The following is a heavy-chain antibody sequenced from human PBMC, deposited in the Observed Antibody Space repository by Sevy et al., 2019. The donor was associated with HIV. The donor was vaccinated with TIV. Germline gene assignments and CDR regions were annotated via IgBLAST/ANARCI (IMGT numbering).Heavy chain of an antibody. D-gene: IGHD3-3*01. CDR1: GGSISSGGYY. CDR3: ARWHDFWSGYYTGYYYGMDV. J-gene: IGHJ6*02. V-gene: IGHV4-31*03. Sequence: SETLSLTCTVSGGSISSGGYYWTWIRQHPGKGLEWIGYIYYSGTTDYNPSLTSRVTISVDTSKNQFSLKLSSVTAADTAVYYCARWHDFWSGYYTGYYYGMDVWGQWTTVTVSS. CDR2: IYYSGTT.